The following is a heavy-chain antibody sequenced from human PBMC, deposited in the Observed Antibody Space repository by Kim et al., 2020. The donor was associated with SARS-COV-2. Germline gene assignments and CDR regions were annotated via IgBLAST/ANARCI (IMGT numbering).Heavy chain of an antibody. Sequence: SETLSLTCTVSGGSISSSSYYWGWIRQPPGKGLEWIGTISYSGSTYYNVSLKSRVTMSVDTSKNQFSLKLSSMTAADTAVYYCARLRGYSNGPEDHWGQGTLGTVSS. J-gene: IGHJ4*02. CDR1: GGSISSSSYY. CDR3: ARLRGYSNGPEDH. D-gene: IGHD5-18*01. CDR2: ISYSGST. V-gene: IGHV4-39*01.